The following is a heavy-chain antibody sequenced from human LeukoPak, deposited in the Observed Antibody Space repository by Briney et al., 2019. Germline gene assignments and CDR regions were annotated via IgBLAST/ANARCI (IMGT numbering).Heavy chain of an antibody. Sequence: GGSPRLSCAASGFTFDDYAMHWVRQAPGKGLEWVSLISWDGGSTYYADSVKGRFTISRDNSKNSLYLQMNSLRAEDTALYYCAKTFSSTVTYDAFDIWGQGTMVTVSS. CDR1: GFTFDDYA. CDR3: AKTFSSTVTYDAFDI. CDR2: ISWDGGST. J-gene: IGHJ3*02. D-gene: IGHD4-11*01. V-gene: IGHV3-43D*03.